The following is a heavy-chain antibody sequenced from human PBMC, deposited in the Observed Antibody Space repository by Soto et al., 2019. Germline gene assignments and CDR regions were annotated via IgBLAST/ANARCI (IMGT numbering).Heavy chain of an antibody. D-gene: IGHD2-15*01. J-gene: IGHJ3*02. CDR2: IYYSGST. CDR3: ARVGYCSGGSCYFHAFDI. V-gene: IGHV4-59*01. Sequence: SETLSLTRTVSGGSISSYYWSWIRQPPGKGLEWIGYIYYSGSTNYNPSLKSRVTISVDTSKNQFSLKLSSVTAADTAVYYCARVGYCSGGSCYFHAFDIWGQGTMVTVSS. CDR1: GGSISSYY.